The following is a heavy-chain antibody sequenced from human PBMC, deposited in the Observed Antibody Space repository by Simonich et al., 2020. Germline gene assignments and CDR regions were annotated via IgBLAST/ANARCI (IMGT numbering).Heavy chain of an antibody. Sequence: QVQLVRSGAEVKKPGSSVKVSCKASGGTFSSYAISWVRQAPGEGLEWMGGIIPIFGTANYAQKFQGRVTITADESTSTAYMELSSLRSEDTAVYYCARSNGGDPYDVAAADYWGQGTLVTVSS. CDR2: IIPIFGTA. V-gene: IGHV1-69*13. D-gene: IGHD6-13*01. CDR1: GGTFSSYA. J-gene: IGHJ4*02. CDR3: ARSNGGDPYDVAAADY.